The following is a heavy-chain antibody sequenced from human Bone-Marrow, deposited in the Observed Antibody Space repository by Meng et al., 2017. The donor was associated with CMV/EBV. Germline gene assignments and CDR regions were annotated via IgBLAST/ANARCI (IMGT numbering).Heavy chain of an antibody. CDR2: IYSGGST. Sequence: GESLKISCTASGFTVSSNYMSWVRQAPGKGLEWVSVIYSGGSTYYADSVKGRFTISRANSKNTLYLQMNSLRAEDTAVYYCASSLHWGQGTLGTVSS. CDR3: ASSLH. V-gene: IGHV3-53*01. J-gene: IGHJ4*02. CDR1: GFTVSSNY.